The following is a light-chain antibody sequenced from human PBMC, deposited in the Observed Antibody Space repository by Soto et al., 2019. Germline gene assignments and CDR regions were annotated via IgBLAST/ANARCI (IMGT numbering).Light chain of an antibody. CDR1: SSDVGGYNY. CDR3: SSYTSSSTLQGV. V-gene: IGLV2-14*01. Sequence: QSALTQPASVSGSPGQSITISCTGTSSDVGGYNYVSWYQQHPGKAPKLMIYEVSTRPSGVSNRSSGAKSGNTASLTIAGLQAEDEADYYCSSYTSSSTLQGVFGTGTKVTVL. J-gene: IGLJ1*01. CDR2: EVS.